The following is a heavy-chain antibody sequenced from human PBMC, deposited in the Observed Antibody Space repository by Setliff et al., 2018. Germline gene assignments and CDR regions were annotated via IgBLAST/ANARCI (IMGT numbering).Heavy chain of an antibody. D-gene: IGHD2-21*02. Sequence: PSETLSLTCTVSGGSISSYYWTWIRQSPGKGLEWIGNIYDSGSINYNPSLKSRVTTSVDTSKNQFSLKLSSVAAADTAVYYCARGFDVCGGGACYTNGPYYFDYWGLGTLVTVS. J-gene: IGHJ4*02. CDR1: GGSISSYY. CDR2: IYDSGSI. CDR3: ARGFDVCGGGACYTNGPYYFDY. V-gene: IGHV4-59*12.